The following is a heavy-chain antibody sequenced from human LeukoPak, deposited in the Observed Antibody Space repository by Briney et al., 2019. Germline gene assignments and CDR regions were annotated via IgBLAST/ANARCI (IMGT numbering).Heavy chain of an antibody. CDR3: ARGDSSSWYGFYYYCYMDV. V-gene: IGHV1-18*01. Sequence: ASVKVSCKTSGYSFTSYGISWVRQAPGQGLEWMGWISAYNGNTNYAQKVQGRVTMTTDTSTSTAYMELRSLRSDDTAVYYCARGDSSSWYGFYYYCYMDVWGKGTTVTISS. D-gene: IGHD6-13*01. CDR2: ISAYNGNT. J-gene: IGHJ6*03. CDR1: GYSFTSYG.